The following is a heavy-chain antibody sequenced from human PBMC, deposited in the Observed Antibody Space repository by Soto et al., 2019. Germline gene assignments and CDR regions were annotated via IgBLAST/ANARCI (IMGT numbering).Heavy chain of an antibody. CDR3: ARDSPILTA. V-gene: IGHV1-18*01. J-gene: IGHJ5*02. Sequence: ASVKVSCKASGYTFTNYGISWVRQAPGQGLEWMGWITTYNGDTNYAQNLQGRVTMTTDTSTSTAYMELKSLRSDDTAVYYCARDSPILTAWGQGTPVTSPQ. CDR2: ITTYNGDT. CDR1: GYTFTNYG. D-gene: IGHD3-9*01.